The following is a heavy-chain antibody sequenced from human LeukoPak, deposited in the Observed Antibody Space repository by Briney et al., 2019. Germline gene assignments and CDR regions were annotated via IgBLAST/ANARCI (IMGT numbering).Heavy chain of an antibody. CDR3: AKWGDYYVLTGYYVSDY. CDR1: GFTFSNYA. CDR2: ITGSGGNT. Sequence: GASLRLSCAASGFTFSNYAMSWVRQAPGKGLEWVSDITGSGGNTYYADSVKGRFTISRENSKNTLYLQMNSLRAEDTAVYYCAKWGDYYVLTGYYVSDYWGQGTLVTVSS. J-gene: IGHJ4*02. D-gene: IGHD3-9*01. V-gene: IGHV3-23*01.